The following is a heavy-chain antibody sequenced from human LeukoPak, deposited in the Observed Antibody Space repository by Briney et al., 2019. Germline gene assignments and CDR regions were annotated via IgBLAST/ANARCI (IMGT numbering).Heavy chain of an antibody. CDR2: ITGNGATT. V-gene: IGHV3-23*01. J-gene: IGHJ4*02. CDR1: GFTFSSSA. Sequence: GGSLRLSSAASGFTFSSSAMSWVRQTPGKGLEWVSSITGNGATTYYPDSVKGRFTISRDNSKNTLSLQMNSLRAEDTAVYYCAKERRRVDTEMVRSYYFENWGQGTLVTVSS. CDR3: AKERRRVDTEMVRSYYFEN. D-gene: IGHD5-18*01.